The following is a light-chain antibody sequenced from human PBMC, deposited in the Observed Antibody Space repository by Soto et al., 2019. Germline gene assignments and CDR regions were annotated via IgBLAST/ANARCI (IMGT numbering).Light chain of an antibody. CDR3: QQCVSSPQT. CDR2: WAS. J-gene: IGKJ1*01. Sequence: DIVMTQSPDSLAVSLGERATINCKSSQNVLYSSNNKNYIVWYQQKPGQPPKLLIYWASTRESGVPDRFSGSGSGTDFTLTISSLQAEDVAVYYCQQCVSSPQTFGQGTKVELK. V-gene: IGKV4-1*01. CDR1: QNVLYSSNNKNY.